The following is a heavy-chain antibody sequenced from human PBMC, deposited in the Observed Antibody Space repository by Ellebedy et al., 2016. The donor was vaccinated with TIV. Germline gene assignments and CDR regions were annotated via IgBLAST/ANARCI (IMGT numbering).Heavy chain of an antibody. D-gene: IGHD1-1*01. J-gene: IGHJ4*02. CDR3: ARRAAHTTTWSSYFDY. CDR1: GYTFNNYG. V-gene: IGHV1-18*01. CDR2: ISPYNGNT. Sequence: ASVKVSXKASGYTFNNYGISWVRQAPGQGLEWMGWISPYNGNTDYAQKLQGRLTMTTDTSTGTAYMELRSLRSDDTALYYCARRAAHTTTWSSYFDYWGPGTLVAVSS.